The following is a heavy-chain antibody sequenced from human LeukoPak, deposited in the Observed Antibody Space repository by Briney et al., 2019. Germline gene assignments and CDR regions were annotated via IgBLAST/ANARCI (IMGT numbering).Heavy chain of an antibody. J-gene: IGHJ4*02. Sequence: GGSLSLSCAASGFTFSTYSMNWVRQAPGKGLEWVSYISGTSSLIYYADSVKGRFTISRDNAKNSLYLQMNSLRDEDTAVYYCVRDQFFSFDYWGQGTLVTVSS. CDR3: VRDQFFSFDY. V-gene: IGHV3-48*02. CDR1: GFTFSTYS. CDR2: ISGTSSLI. D-gene: IGHD3-3*01.